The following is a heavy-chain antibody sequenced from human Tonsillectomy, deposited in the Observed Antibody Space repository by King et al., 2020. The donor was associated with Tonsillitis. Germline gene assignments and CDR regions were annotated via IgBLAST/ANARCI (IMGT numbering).Heavy chain of an antibody. Sequence: VQLVESGGGVVQPGRSLRLSCAASGLTFSSYAMHWVRQAPGKGLEWVAVISYDGSNKYYADSVKGRFTISRDNSKNTLYLQMNSLRAEGTAVYYCARDMPYYYDSSGYYSRHDAFDIWGQGTMVTVSS. D-gene: IGHD3-22*01. CDR2: ISYDGSNK. V-gene: IGHV3-30*04. J-gene: IGHJ3*02. CDR1: GLTFSSYA. CDR3: ARDMPYYYDSSGYYSRHDAFDI.